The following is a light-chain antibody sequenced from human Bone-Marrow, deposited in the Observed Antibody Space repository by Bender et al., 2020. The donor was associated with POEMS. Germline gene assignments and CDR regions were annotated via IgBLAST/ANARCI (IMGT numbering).Light chain of an antibody. CDR3: QAWDTYSVI. CDR2: QDT. Sequence: SYEVTQPPSVSVSPGQTASITCSGDRLGDKYVCWFQQRPGQSPTLVMYQDTERPSGIPERFSGSNSGDTATLTISGTQAMDEAHYYCQAWDTYSVIFGGGTKLTVL. V-gene: IGLV3-1*01. J-gene: IGLJ2*01. CDR1: RLGDKY.